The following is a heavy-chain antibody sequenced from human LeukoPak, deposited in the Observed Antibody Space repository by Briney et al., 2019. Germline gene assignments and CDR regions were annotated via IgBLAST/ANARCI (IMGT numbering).Heavy chain of an antibody. D-gene: IGHD4-17*01. V-gene: IGHV1-69*05. CDR3: AKTRYGDYGPWFYHYYYYYMDV. Sequence: SVKVSCKASGGTFSSYAISWVRQAPGQGLEWMGGIIPIFDTANYAQKFQGRVTITTGESTSTAYMELSSLRSEDTAVYYCAKTRYGDYGPWFYHYYYYYMDVWGKGTTVTVSS. CDR1: GGTFSSYA. CDR2: IIPIFDTA. J-gene: IGHJ6*03.